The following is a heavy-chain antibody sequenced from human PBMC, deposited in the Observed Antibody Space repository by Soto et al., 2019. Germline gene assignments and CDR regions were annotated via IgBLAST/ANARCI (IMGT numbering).Heavy chain of an antibody. V-gene: IGHV6-1*01. Sequence: EWLGRTYYRSKWYNDYAVSVKSRITFNPDTSKNQFSLQLNSVTPEDTAVYFCSRSGGSAYSYYGMDVWGQGTTVTVSS. CDR3: SRSGGSAYSYYGMDV. J-gene: IGHJ6*02. D-gene: IGHD3-22*01. CDR2: TYYRSKWYN.